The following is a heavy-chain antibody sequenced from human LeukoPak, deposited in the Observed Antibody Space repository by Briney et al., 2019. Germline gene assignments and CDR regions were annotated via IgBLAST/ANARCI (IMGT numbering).Heavy chain of an antibody. Sequence: ASVKVSCKASGGTFSSYAISWVRQAPGRGLEWMGRINHILGTENYVQKLQGRVTITTDESTSTAYMELSSLRSEDTAVYYCAMGAYSSGWPNWFDRWGQGTLVTVSS. D-gene: IGHD6-19*01. J-gene: IGHJ5*02. CDR3: AMGAYSSGWPNWFDR. V-gene: IGHV1-69*05. CDR2: INHILGTE. CDR1: GGTFSSYA.